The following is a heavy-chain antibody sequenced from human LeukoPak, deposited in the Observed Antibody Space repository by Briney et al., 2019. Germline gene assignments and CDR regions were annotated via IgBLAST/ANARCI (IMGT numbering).Heavy chain of an antibody. CDR1: GGSISSYY. J-gene: IGHJ5*02. CDR3: ARDRRGSWFDP. CDR2: IYYSGST. Sequence: SETLSLTCTVSGGSISSYYWSWIRQPPGKGLEWIGYIYYSGSTNYNPSLKSRVTISVDTSKNQFSLKLSSVTAADTAVYYCARDRRGSWFDPWGQGTLVTVSS. V-gene: IGHV4-59*01.